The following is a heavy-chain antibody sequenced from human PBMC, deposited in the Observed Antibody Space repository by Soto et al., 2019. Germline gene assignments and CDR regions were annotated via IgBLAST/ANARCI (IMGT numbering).Heavy chain of an antibody. J-gene: IGHJ4*02. V-gene: IGHV3-33*01. CDR3: ARLQQLVPFDY. CDR2: IWYDGSNK. Sequence: QVQLVESGGGVVQPGRSLRLSCAASGFTFSSYGMHWVRQAPGKGLEWVAVIWYDGSNKYYADSVKGRFTISRDNSKNTPYLQMNSLRAEDTAVYYCARLQQLVPFDYWGQGTLVTVSS. CDR1: GFTFSSYG. D-gene: IGHD6-13*01.